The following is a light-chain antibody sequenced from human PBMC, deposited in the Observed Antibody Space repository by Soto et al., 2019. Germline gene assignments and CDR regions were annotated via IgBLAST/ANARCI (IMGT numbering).Light chain of an antibody. Sequence: GDRITITCRASQGIGNDLGWYQQQPGKAPRLLIYAASSLQSGVPSRFSGSGSGTDFTLTISSLQPEDFATYYCQQSYRTPSITFGQGTRLEIK. CDR2: AAS. J-gene: IGKJ5*01. V-gene: IGKV1-39*01. CDR1: QGIGND. CDR3: QQSYRTPSIT.